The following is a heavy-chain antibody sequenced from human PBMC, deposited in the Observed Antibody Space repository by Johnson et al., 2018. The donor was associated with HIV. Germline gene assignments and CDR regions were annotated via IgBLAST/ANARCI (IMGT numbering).Heavy chain of an antibody. V-gene: IGHV3-66*01. CDR2: LFSGGTT. J-gene: IGHJ3*02. Sequence: VQLVESGGGLVQPGGSLRLSCAASGFTVSSNYMSWVRQAPGKGLEWVSVLFSGGTTYYADSVKGRFTISRDNSKNTLFLQMNSLRAEDTAVYYCARGFGELRFFDIWGQGTMVTASS. D-gene: IGHD3-10*01. CDR3: ARGFGELRFFDI. CDR1: GFTVSSNY.